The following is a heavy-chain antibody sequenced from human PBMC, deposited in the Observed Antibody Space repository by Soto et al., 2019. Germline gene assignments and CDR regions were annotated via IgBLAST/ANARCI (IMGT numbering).Heavy chain of an antibody. CDR1: GYTFTSYY. CDR2: INPSGGST. Sequence: QVQLVQSGAEVKKPGASVKVSCKASGYTFTSYYMHWVRQAPGQGLEWMGIINPSGGSTSYAQKFQGRVTMTRDTSTSTVYMELSSLRSEDTAVYYCARYDPVWGGSMGDDYWGQGTLVTVSS. D-gene: IGHD3-16*01. V-gene: IGHV1-46*01. CDR3: ARYDPVWGGSMGDDY. J-gene: IGHJ4*02.